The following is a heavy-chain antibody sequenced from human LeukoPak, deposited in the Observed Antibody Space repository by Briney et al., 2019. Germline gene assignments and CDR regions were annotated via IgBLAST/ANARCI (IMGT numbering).Heavy chain of an antibody. J-gene: IGHJ4*02. CDR1: GGSISGNGYY. Sequence: SETLSPTCTVSGGSISGNGYYWDWIRQTLGKGLEWIGSIYYNGSPYYNPSLKSRVTISVDTSKNQFSLRLSSLTAADTAVYYCARDSIIVGTHDYWGQGTLVTVSS. CDR3: ARDSIIVGTHDY. D-gene: IGHD1-26*01. CDR2: IYYNGSP. V-gene: IGHV4-39*07.